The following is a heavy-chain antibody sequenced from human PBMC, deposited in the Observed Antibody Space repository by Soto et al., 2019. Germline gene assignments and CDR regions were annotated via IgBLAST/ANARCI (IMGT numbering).Heavy chain of an antibody. CDR2: INHSGST. CDR3: ARGGYSGSYYPYYYYGMDV. J-gene: IGHJ6*02. V-gene: IGHV4-34*01. CDR1: GGSFSGYY. D-gene: IGHD1-26*01. Sequence: TLSLTCAVYGGSFSGYYWSWIRQPPGKGLEWIGEINHSGSTNYNPSLKSRVTISVDTSKNQFSLKLSSVTAADTAVYYCARGGYSGSYYPYYYYGMDVWGQVTTVTVSS.